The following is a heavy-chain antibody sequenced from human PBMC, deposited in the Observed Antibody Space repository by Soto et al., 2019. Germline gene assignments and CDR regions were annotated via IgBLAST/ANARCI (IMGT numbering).Heavy chain of an antibody. Sequence: ETLSLTGSMHIGSCSGYYWSWIRQPPGKGLEWIGEISQSGNTNYSPSLKSRVSISIDTSKKQFSLNLASVSAADTAVYYCARAPKVSGSSQTRPDFWGQGTLVTVSS. D-gene: IGHD6-6*01. V-gene: IGHV4-34*01. J-gene: IGHJ4*02. CDR1: IGSCSGYY. CDR3: ARAPKVSGSSQTRPDF. CDR2: ISQSGNT.